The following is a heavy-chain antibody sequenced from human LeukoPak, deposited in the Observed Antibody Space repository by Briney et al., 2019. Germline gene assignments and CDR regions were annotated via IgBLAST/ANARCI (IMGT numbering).Heavy chain of an antibody. V-gene: IGHV3-53*01. CDR1: GFTVSSNS. J-gene: IGHJ4*02. D-gene: IGHD1-26*01. Sequence: PGGSLRLSCAASGFTVSSNSMSWVRRAPGKGLEWVSVIYSGGNTYYADSVKGRFTISRDNSKNTLYLQMNSLRAEDTAVYYCARDGPWEQLHGGGWYFDYWGQGTLVTVSS. CDR2: IYSGGNT. CDR3: ARDGPWEQLHGGGWYFDY.